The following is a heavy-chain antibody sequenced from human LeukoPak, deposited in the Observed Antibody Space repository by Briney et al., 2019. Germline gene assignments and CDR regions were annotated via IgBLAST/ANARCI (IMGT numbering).Heavy chain of an antibody. Sequence: GASVKVSCKASGYTFTAYYVHWVRQAPGQGLEWLGWINPNSGGTNYAQKFQGRVTMTRDTSISTAYMELNRLRSDDTAVYFCASLVVIGAACFDPWGQGTLVTVSS. CDR2: INPNSGGT. V-gene: IGHV1-2*02. CDR1: GYTFTAYY. CDR3: ASLVVIGAACFDP. D-gene: IGHD2-15*01. J-gene: IGHJ5*02.